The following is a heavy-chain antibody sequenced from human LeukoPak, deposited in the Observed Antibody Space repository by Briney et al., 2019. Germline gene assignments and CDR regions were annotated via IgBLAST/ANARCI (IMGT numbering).Heavy chain of an antibody. D-gene: IGHD6-13*01. J-gene: IGHJ4*02. Sequence: SETLSLTCTVSGGSISSGGYYWSWIRQHPGKGLEWIGYIYYNGTTSYNPSLKSRVAISVDTSKIQFSLKLSSVTSADTAVYYCATGHSSSWFYFDLWGQGTLVTVSS. V-gene: IGHV4-61*08. CDR1: GGSISSGGYY. CDR3: ATGHSSSWFYFDL. CDR2: IYYNGTT.